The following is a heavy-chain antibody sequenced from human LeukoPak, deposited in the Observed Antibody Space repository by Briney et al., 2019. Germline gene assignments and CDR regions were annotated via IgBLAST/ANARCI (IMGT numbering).Heavy chain of an antibody. Sequence: ASVKVSCKASGGTFSSYAISWVRQAPGQGLEWMGGVIPIFGTANYAQKFQGRVTITADESTSTAYMELSSLRSEDTAVYYCARNIITNNWFDPWGQGTLVTVSS. J-gene: IGHJ5*02. D-gene: IGHD3-10*01. CDR3: ARNIITNNWFDP. V-gene: IGHV1-69*13. CDR2: VIPIFGTA. CDR1: GGTFSSYA.